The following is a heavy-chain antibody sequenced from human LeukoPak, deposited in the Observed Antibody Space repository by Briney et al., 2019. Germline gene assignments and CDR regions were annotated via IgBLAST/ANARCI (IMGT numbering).Heavy chain of an antibody. J-gene: IGHJ4*02. CDR1: GFTFSSYA. CDR3: AKVVSVVYYYDSSGYPDY. D-gene: IGHD3-22*01. CDR2: ISGSGGST. V-gene: IGHV3-23*01. Sequence: GGSLRLSCAASGFTFSSYAMSWVRQAPGKGLEWVSAISGSGGSTYYADSVKGRFTISRDNSKNTLYLQMNSLRAEDTAVYYCAKVVSVVYYYDSSGYPDYWGQGTLVTVSS.